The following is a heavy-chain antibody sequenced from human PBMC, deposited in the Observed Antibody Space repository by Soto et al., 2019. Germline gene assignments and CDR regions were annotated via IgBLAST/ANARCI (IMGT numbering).Heavy chain of an antibody. CDR2: IYPGDSDV. D-gene: IGHD3-16*01. CDR3: AKQRKVPTAVGQMSFAG. V-gene: IGHV5-51*01. CDR1: GYNFRHYY. J-gene: IGHJ4*02. Sequence: PGDSRKSSCHASGYNFRHYYIAWVGQKPGRGLEWVGLIYPGDSDVRYSPSVQGQVTISVDRSTDTAFLQWNSLKASDSATYYCAKQRKVPTAVGQMSFAGWGQGTLVTV.